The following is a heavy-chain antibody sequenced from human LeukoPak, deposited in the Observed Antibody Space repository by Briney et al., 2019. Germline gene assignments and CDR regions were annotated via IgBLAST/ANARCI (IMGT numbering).Heavy chain of an antibody. CDR2: TYYRSKWYN. CDR1: GDSASSNSAA. V-gene: IGHV6-1*01. D-gene: IGHD3-10*02. J-gene: IGHJ4*02. CDR3: ARVSSVQRGHHFDY. Sequence: SQTLSLTCAISGDSASSNSAAWNWIRRSPSRGLEWLGRTYYRSKWYNDYAVSVKSRITINPDTSKNQFSLQLNSVTPEDTAVYYCARVSSVQRGHHFDYWGQGTLVTVSS.